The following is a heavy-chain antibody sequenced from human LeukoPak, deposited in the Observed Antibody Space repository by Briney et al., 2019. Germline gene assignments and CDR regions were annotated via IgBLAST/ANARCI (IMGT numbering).Heavy chain of an antibody. CDR2: INHSGST. D-gene: IGHD6-13*01. CDR3: ARGGIAARYNWFDP. CDR1: GGSFSGYY. J-gene: IGHJ5*02. V-gene: IGHV4-34*01. Sequence: SETLSLTCAVYGGSFSGYYWSWIRQPPGKGLEWIGEINHSGSTNYNPSLKSRVTISVDTSKNQFSLKLSSVTAADTAVYYCARGGIAARYNWFDPWGQGTLVTVSS.